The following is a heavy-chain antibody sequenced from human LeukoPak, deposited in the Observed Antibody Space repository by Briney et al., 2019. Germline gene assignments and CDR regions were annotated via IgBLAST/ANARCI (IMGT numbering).Heavy chain of an antibody. CDR3: ARVTRHSGIRGAIDY. J-gene: IGHJ4*02. D-gene: IGHD1-26*01. CDR1: GFTFSSYA. Sequence: GGSLRLSCAASGFTFSSYAMHWVRQAPGKGLEWVAVISYDGSNKYYADSVKGRFTISRDNSKNTLYLQMNSLRAEDTAVYYCARVTRHSGIRGAIDYWGQGTLVTVSS. V-gene: IGHV3-30*04. CDR2: ISYDGSNK.